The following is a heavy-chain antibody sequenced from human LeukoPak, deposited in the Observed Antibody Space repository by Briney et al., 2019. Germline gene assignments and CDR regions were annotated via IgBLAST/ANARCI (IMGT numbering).Heavy chain of an antibody. J-gene: IGHJ6*02. CDR3: ARDPGIAASPIGYYYYYGMDV. V-gene: IGHV4-59*12. CDR1: GGSISSYY. Sequence: SETLSLTCTVSGGSISSYYWSWIRQPPGMGLEWIGYIYYSGSTNYNPSLKSRVTISVDTSKNQFSLKLSSVTAADTAVYYCARDPGIAASPIGYYYYYGMDVWGQGTTVTVSS. D-gene: IGHD6-13*01. CDR2: IYYSGST.